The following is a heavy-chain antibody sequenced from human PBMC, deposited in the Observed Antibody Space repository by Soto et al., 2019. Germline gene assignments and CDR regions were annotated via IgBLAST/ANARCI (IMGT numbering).Heavy chain of an antibody. CDR2: INWNGGST. Sequence: EVQLVESGGGVVRPGGSLRLSCAASGFTFDDYGMSWVRQAPGKGLEWVSGINWNGGSTGYADSVKGRFTISRDNAKNSLYLQMNSLRAEDTALYHCARVSQLPKTLPYYYYYMDVWGKGTTVTVSS. CDR3: ARVSQLPKTLPYYYYYMDV. CDR1: GFTFDDYG. D-gene: IGHD2-2*01. V-gene: IGHV3-20*01. J-gene: IGHJ6*03.